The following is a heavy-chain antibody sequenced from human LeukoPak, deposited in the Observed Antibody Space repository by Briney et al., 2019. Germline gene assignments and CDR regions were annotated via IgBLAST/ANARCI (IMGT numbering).Heavy chain of an antibody. V-gene: IGHV4-34*01. CDR2: IYHSGST. CDR3: ASRYSSSWRYFDY. J-gene: IGHJ4*02. Sequence: NPSETLSLTCAVYGGSFSGYYWSWIRQPPGKGLEWIGEIYHSGSTNYNPSLKSRVTISLDTSKNQFSLKLSSVTAADTAVYYCASRYSSSWRYFDYWGQGTLVTVSS. D-gene: IGHD6-13*01. CDR1: GGSFSGYY.